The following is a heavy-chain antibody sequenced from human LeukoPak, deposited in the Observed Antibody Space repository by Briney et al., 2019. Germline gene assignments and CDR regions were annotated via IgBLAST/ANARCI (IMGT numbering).Heavy chain of an antibody. V-gene: IGHV1-46*01. D-gene: IGHD5-12*01. CDR2: INPSGGST. Sequence: ASVKVSCKASGYTFTSYYMHWVRQAPGQGLEWMGIINPSGGSTSYAQKFQGRVTMTRDTSTSTVYMELSSLRSEGTAVYYCARDGGYSGYDRSNWFDPWGQGTLVTVSS. CDR1: GYTFTSYY. CDR3: ARDGGYSGYDRSNWFDP. J-gene: IGHJ5*02.